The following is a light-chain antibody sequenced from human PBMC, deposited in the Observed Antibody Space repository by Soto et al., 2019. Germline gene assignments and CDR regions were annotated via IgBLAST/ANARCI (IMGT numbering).Light chain of an antibody. J-gene: IGLJ2*01. Sequence: QSALTQPASVSGSPGQSITISCTGTSSDVGGYNYVSWYQQHPDKAPELLIYEVSNRPSGVSNRFSGSKSGNTASLTIYGLQAEDEADYYCSSYTNSGSVFGGGTKLTVL. V-gene: IGLV2-14*01. CDR2: EVS. CDR3: SSYTNSGSV. CDR1: SSDVGGYNY.